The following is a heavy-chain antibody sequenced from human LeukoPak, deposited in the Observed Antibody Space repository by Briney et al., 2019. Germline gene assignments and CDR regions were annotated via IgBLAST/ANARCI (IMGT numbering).Heavy chain of an antibody. CDR3: AKGIAVAGTPFDY. CDR1: GYTFTGYY. CDR2: INPNSGGT. Sequence: ASVKVSCKASGYTFTGYYMHWVRQAPGQGLEWMERINPNSGGTNYAQKFQGRVTMTRDTSISTAYMELSRLRSDDTAVYYCAKGIAVAGTPFDYWGQGTLVTVSS. J-gene: IGHJ4*02. V-gene: IGHV1-2*06. D-gene: IGHD6-19*01.